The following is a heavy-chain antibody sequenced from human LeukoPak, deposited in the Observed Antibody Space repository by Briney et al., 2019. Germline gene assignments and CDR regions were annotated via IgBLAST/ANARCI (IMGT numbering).Heavy chain of an antibody. CDR2: FIPIFGTA. CDR1: GYTFTGYY. D-gene: IGHD1-7*01. CDR3: ARDLGITGTYDNHCFDY. Sequence: ASVKVSCKASGYTFTGYYMHWVRQAPGQGLEWMGRFIPIFGTANYAQKFQGRVSITTDESTSTAYMQLSSLRSEDTAMYYCARDLGITGTYDNHCFDYWGQGTLVTVSS. V-gene: IGHV1-69*05. J-gene: IGHJ4*02.